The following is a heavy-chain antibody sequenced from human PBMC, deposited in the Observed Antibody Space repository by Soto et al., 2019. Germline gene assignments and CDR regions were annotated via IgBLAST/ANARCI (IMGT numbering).Heavy chain of an antibody. J-gene: IGHJ2*01. CDR2: IIPIFGTA. Sequence: QVQLVQSGAEVKKPGSSVRVSCKASGGTFSSYAISWVRQAPGQGLEWMGGIIPIFGTANYAQKFQGRVTITADESTSTAYMELSSVRSEDTAVYYCARDSMYSGSYYGWYFDLWGRGTLVTVSS. V-gene: IGHV1-69*01. CDR3: ARDSMYSGSYYGWYFDL. D-gene: IGHD1-26*01. CDR1: GGTFSSYA.